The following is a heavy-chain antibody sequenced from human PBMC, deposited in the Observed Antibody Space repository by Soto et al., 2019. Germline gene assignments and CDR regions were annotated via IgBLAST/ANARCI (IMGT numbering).Heavy chain of an antibody. Sequence: SQTLSLTCAISGDSVSSNSAAWNWIRRSPSRGLEWLGRTYYRSKWYNDYAVSVKSRITINPDTSKNQFSLQLNSLTPEDTAVYYCARGAYCSGGSCYWWFDPWGQGILVTVPQ. CDR1: GDSVSSNSAA. CDR2: TYYRSKWYN. V-gene: IGHV6-1*01. CDR3: ARGAYCSGGSCYWWFDP. D-gene: IGHD2-15*01. J-gene: IGHJ5*02.